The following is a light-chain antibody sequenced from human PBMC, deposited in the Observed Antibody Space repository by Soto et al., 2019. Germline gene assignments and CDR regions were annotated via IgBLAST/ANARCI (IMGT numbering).Light chain of an antibody. Sequence: QSVLTQPPSASGTPGQRVTISCSGSSSNIGSNTVNWYQQLPGTAPKLLIYSNNQRPSGVPDRFSGSKSGTSASLAISGLKSGDGANYSGAAWEDTLMGWVFGGGTNLPVL. J-gene: IGLJ3*02. CDR2: SNN. CDR1: SSNIGSNT. CDR3: AAWEDTLMGWV. V-gene: IGLV1-44*01.